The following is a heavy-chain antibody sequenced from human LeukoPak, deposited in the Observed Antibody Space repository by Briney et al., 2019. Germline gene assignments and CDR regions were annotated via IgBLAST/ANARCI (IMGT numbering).Heavy chain of an antibody. CDR3: AKTYFDIRIFDY. Sequence: GGSLRLSCAASGFTFRDYAMNWVCQAPGKGLEWVSAISGSGSYSYYADSVKGRFTISRDNSKNTLYLQMNSLRAGDTAVYFCAKTYFDIRIFDYWGQGTLVTVSS. D-gene: IGHD3-22*01. CDR1: GFTFRDYA. CDR2: ISGSGSYS. J-gene: IGHJ4*02. V-gene: IGHV3-23*01.